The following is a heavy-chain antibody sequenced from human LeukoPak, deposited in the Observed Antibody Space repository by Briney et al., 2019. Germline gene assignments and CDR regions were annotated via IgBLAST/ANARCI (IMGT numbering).Heavy chain of an antibody. CDR3: ARVGWELLGLFDH. V-gene: IGHV4-39*07. CDR1: GGSISSSSYY. CDR2: IYYSGST. D-gene: IGHD1-26*01. Sequence: PSETLSLTCTVSGGSISSSSYYWGWIRQPPGKGLEWIGSIYYSGSTYYNPSLKSRVTISVDRSKNQFSLKLRSVIAADTAVYYCARVGWELLGLFDHWGQGTLVTVSS. J-gene: IGHJ4*02.